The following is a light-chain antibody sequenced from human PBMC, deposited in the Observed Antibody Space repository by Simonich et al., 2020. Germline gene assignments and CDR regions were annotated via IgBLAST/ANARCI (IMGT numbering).Light chain of an antibody. CDR1: SSDVGGYNY. CDR3: CSYAGSSTLV. CDR2: DVS. Sequence: QSALTQPRSVSGSPGQSVTISCTGTSSDVGGYNYVSWYQQHPGKAPKLMIYDVSNRPSGVPDRFSGSKSGNTASLTISGLQAEDEADYYCCSYAGSSTLVFGGGTKLTVL. J-gene: IGLJ3*02. V-gene: IGLV2-11*01.